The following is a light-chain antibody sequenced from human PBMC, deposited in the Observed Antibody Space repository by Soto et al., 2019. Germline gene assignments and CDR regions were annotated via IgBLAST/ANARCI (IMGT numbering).Light chain of an antibody. J-gene: IGLJ3*02. V-gene: IGLV3-21*02. Sequence: SYELTQTSSVSVAPGQTAIITCGGNTIGSKGVHWYQQKPGQAPVLVIYDNGNRPSGIPERFSGSNSGNTATLTISRVEAGDGADYHCQVCDSPSDHGVFGGGTKLTVL. CDR3: QVCDSPSDHGV. CDR2: DNG. CDR1: TIGSKG.